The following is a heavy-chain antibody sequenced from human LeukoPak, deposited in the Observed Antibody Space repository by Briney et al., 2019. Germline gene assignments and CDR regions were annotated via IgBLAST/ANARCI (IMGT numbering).Heavy chain of an antibody. J-gene: IGHJ5*02. CDR1: GGSISSGGYY. V-gene: IGHV4-31*02. CDR3: ARGDLQTINYFDP. CDR2: IYFSGST. D-gene: IGHD1-7*01. Sequence: SQTLSLTCTVSGGSISSGGYYWTWLRQHPGKGLEWIGYIYFSGSTYYNPSLMSRLTISVDTSKNQFSLKLSSVTAADTAVYYCARGDLQTINYFDPWGQGTLVTVSS.